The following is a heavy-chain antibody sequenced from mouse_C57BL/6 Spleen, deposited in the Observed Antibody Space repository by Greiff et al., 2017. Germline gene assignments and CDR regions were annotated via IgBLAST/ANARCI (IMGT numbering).Heavy chain of an antibody. V-gene: IGHV5-12*01. CDR1: GFTFSDYY. D-gene: IGHD1-1*01. Sequence: EVQRVESGGGLVQPGGSLKLSCAASGFTFSDYYMYWVRQTPEKRLEWVAYISNGGGSTYYPDTVKGRFTISRDNAKNTLYLQMSRLKSEDTAMYYCARPYYYGSSYGYFDVWGTGTTVTVSS. CDR2: ISNGGGST. J-gene: IGHJ1*03. CDR3: ARPYYYGSSYGYFDV.